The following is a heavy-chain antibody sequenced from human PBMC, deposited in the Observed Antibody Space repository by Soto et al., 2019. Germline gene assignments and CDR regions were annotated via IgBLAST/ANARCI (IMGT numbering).Heavy chain of an antibody. CDR3: ADAQYCTNGVCYTGRYYYYGMDV. V-gene: IGHV1-69*13. CDR2: IIPIFGTA. D-gene: IGHD2-8*01. CDR1: GGTFSSYA. Sequence: SVKVSCKASGGTFSSYAISWVRQAPGQGLEWMGGIIPIFGTANYAQKFQGRVTITADESTSTAYMELSSLRSEDTAVYYCADAQYCTNGVCYTGRYYYYGMDVCCQGTTVTVSS. J-gene: IGHJ6*02.